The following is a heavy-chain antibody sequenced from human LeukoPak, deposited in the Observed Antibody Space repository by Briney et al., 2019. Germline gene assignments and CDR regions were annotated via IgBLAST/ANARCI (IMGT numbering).Heavy chain of an antibody. Sequence: GGSLRLSCTASGFTFGDYAMSWVRQAPGKGLEWVGFIRSKAYGGTTEYAASVNGRFTISRDDSKSIAYLQMNSLKTEDTAVYYCTRLYSSGWGHDYWGQGTLVTVSS. CDR1: GFTFGDYA. V-gene: IGHV3-49*04. CDR3: TRLYSSGWGHDY. CDR2: IRSKAYGGTT. D-gene: IGHD6-19*01. J-gene: IGHJ4*02.